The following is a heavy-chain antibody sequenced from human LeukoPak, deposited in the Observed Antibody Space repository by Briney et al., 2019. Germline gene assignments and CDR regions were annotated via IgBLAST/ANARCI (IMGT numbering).Heavy chain of an antibody. CDR1: GFTFTTYA. J-gene: IGHJ4*02. D-gene: IGHD3-16*01. CDR2: ISYDGSNK. CDR3: ARSPWGGLYYFDY. Sequence: GGSLRLSCTASGFTFTTYAMHWVRQAPGKGLEWVAVISYDGSNKYYADSVKGRFPISRDNAKNSLFLQMSSPRAEDTAVYYCARSPWGGLYYFDYWGQGTLVTVSS. V-gene: IGHV3-30-3*01.